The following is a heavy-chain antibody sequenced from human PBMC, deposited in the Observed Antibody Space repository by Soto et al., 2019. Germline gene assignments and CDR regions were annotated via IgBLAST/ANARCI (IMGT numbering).Heavy chain of an antibody. CDR1: GESFRRYF. V-gene: IGHV4-34*01. D-gene: IGHD6-19*01. CDR2: INHSGNT. Sequence: QVQLQQWGAGLLKPSETLSLTCAVYGESFRRYFWSWIRQPPGKGLEWIGEINHSGNTNYNPSLKSRVTISVDTSKNQFSLKLNSVTAADTAVYYCARGWYHSGWYYNYWGQGTLVTVSS. CDR3: ARGWYHSGWYYNY. J-gene: IGHJ4*02.